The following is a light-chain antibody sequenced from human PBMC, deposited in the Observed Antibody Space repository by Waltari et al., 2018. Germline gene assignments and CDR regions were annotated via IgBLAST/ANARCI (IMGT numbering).Light chain of an antibody. Sequence: SALTQPRSVSGAPGQSVPISCTGTSSDVGTYNYSSWYRHFPGKAPILLISDVISRPSAVPARFSGSKSGNTASLTISWLQTDDEADYYCSSYAGSNTHVLFGGGTKLTVL. CDR3: SSYAGSNTHVL. V-gene: IGLV2-11*01. J-gene: IGLJ2*01. CDR1: SSDVGTYNY. CDR2: DVI.